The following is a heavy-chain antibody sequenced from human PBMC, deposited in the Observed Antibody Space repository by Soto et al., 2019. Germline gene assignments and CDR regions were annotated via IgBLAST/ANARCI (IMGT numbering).Heavy chain of an antibody. CDR2: MNPNSGNT. D-gene: IGHD3-9*01. V-gene: IGHV1-8*01. CDR3: ARGLLYRTGYSEFDT. CDR1: GYTFTSYD. Sequence: ASVKVSCKASGYTFTSYDINWVRQATGQGIEWMGWMNPNSGNTGYAQKFQGRVTMTRNTSISTAYMELSSLRSEDTAVYYCARGLLYRTGYSEFDTWGQENLVTISS. J-gene: IGHJ5*02.